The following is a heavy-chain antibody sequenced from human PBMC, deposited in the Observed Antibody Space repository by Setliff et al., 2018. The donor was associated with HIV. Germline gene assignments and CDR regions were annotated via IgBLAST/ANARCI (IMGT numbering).Heavy chain of an antibody. CDR3: ARVPLYDILTGYPDY. D-gene: IGHD3-9*01. CDR1: GYTFTGYY. J-gene: IGHJ4*02. V-gene: IGHV1-2*02. CDR2: INPNSGGT. Sequence: ASVKVSCKASGYTFTGYYMHWVRQAPGQGLEWMGWINPNSGGTKYSQKFQGRVTITRDTSASTAYMELSSLRSEDTAVYYCARVPLYDILTGYPDYWGQGTLVTVSS.